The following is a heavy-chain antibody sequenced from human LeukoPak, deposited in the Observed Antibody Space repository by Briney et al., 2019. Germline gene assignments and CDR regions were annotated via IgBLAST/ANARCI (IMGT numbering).Heavy chain of an antibody. D-gene: IGHD3-3*01. CDR3: ARVYQGVAIFDGIDY. Sequence: GGSLRLSCAASGFTFSSYSMNWVRQAPGKGLEWVSSISRSSSYINYADSLKGRFTISRDNAKNSVFLQMNSLRAEDTAVYYCARVYQGVAIFDGIDYWGQGTLVTVSS. CDR1: GFTFSSYS. CDR2: ISRSSSYI. J-gene: IGHJ4*02. V-gene: IGHV3-21*01.